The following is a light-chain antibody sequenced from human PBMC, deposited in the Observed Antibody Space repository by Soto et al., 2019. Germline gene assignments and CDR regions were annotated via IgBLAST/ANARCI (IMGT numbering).Light chain of an antibody. CDR1: QNIRNW. Sequence: DIQMTQSPSTLSASVGDSVTITCRASQNIRNWLAWYQQKPGKAPNPLLYDASSLKSGVPARFSGSVSGTEFTLTISSLQPDDFATYYCQQYNTYSTFGQGTRLEMK. CDR3: QQYNTYST. V-gene: IGKV1-5*01. J-gene: IGKJ5*01. CDR2: DAS.